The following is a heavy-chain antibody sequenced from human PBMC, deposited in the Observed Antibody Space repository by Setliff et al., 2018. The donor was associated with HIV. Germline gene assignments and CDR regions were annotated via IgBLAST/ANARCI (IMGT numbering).Heavy chain of an antibody. J-gene: IGHJ3*02. D-gene: IGHD2-2*01. V-gene: IGHV1-18*01. CDR3: ARDRGVYCISSSCYSPVDAFDI. CDR1: GYTFSTDG. Sequence: ASVKVSCKASGYTFSTDGISWVRQAPGQGLEWMGWISAYNGNTNYAQKLQGRVTVTTDTSTSTAYMELRSLRSDDTAVYYCARDRGVYCISSSCYSPVDAFDIWGQGTMVTVSS. CDR2: ISAYNGNT.